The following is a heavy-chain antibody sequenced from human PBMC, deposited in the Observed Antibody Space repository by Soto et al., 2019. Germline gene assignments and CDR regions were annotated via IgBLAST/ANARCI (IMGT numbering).Heavy chain of an antibody. CDR2: ISSSSSYI. CDR3: ASPPSGGGTDY. V-gene: IGHV3-21*01. CDR1: GFTFSSYS. J-gene: IGHJ4*02. Sequence: EVQLVESGGGLVKPGGSLRLSCAASGFTFSSYSMNWVRQAPGKGLEWVSSISSSSSYIYYADSVKGRFTISRDNAKNSLYLQMNSLRAEDTAVYYCASPPSGGGTDYWGQGTLVTVSS. D-gene: IGHD1-1*01.